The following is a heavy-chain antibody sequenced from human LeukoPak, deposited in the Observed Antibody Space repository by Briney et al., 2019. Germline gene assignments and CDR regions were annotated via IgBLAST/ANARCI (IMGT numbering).Heavy chain of an antibody. CDR2: IYHSGST. CDR1: GGSISSGGYY. J-gene: IGHJ5*02. Sequence: SETLSLTCTVSGGSISSGGYYWSWIRQPPGKGLEWIGYIYHSGSTYYNPSLKSRVTISVDTSKNQFSLKLSSVTAADTAVYYCARQYGSFQGGWFDPWGQGTLVTVSS. D-gene: IGHD1-26*01. V-gene: IGHV4-30-2*01. CDR3: ARQYGSFQGGWFDP.